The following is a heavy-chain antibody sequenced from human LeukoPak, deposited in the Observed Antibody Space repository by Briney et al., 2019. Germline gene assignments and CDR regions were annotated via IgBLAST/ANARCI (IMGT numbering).Heavy chain of an antibody. CDR3: AKDFIGYFDY. J-gene: IGHJ4*02. CDR2: IKQDGSEK. V-gene: IGHV3-7*03. CDR1: GFTFSIYW. Sequence: PGGSLRLSCAASGFTFSIYWMTWVRQAPGKGLEWVGNIKQDGSEKYYVDSVKGRFTISRDNAKNSLFLQMNSLRAEDTAVYYCAKDFIGYFDYWGQGTLVTVSS. D-gene: IGHD3-10*01.